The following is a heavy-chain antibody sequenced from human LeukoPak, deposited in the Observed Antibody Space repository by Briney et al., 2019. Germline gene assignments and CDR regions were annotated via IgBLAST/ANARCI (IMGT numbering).Heavy chain of an antibody. Sequence: GGSLRLSCAASGFXFSSYAISWVRQAPGKGLEWVCAIPASGPKTYYTGSVRGRFTISRDNSKNTVYLQMQSLRAEDTAVYYCVKEASKTFGIYTADYWGQGTLVTVSS. J-gene: IGHJ4*02. D-gene: IGHD3-16*01. CDR1: GFXFSSYA. CDR2: IPASGPKT. CDR3: VKEASKTFGIYTADY. V-gene: IGHV3-23*01.